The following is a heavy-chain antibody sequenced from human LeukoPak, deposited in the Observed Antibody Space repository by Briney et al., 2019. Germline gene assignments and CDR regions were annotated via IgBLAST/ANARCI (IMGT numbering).Heavy chain of an antibody. CDR2: IDPNSGDT. V-gene: IGHV1-2*06. J-gene: IGHJ4*02. D-gene: IGHD2-8*01. CDR3: ARESMAFDY. Sequence: ASVKVSCKASGYSFTGFYIPWVRQAPGQGLEWMGRIDPNSGDTNYAQKFQGRVTMTRDTSISTAYMELSRLRSDDTAVYYCARESMAFDYWGQGTLVTVSS. CDR1: GYSFTGFY.